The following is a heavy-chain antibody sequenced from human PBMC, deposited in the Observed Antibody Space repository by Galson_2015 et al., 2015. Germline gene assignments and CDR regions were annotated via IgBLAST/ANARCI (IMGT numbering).Heavy chain of an antibody. J-gene: IGHJ4*02. CDR3: ARGEDYGDYYYYFDL. CDR2: SGRSRVFR. V-gene: IGHV3-21*01. CDR1: GFTFTTYS. Sequence: LRLSCAASGFTFTTYSMNWVRQAPGKGLEWVSTSGRSRVFRFYADSVKGRFTISRDNAKNSLYLEMNNLRAEDTAVYYCARGEDYGDYYYYFDLWGQGTLVTVSS. D-gene: IGHD4-17*01.